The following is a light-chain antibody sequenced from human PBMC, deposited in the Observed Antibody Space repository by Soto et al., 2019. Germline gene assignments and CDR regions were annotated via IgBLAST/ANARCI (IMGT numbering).Light chain of an antibody. J-gene: IGKJ5*01. Sequence: DIQMTQSPSSLSAFVGDSVTITCRASQGIRSWSAWYQQKPGKAPKRLIDAASSFQSGAPSWFSGSGYGTDFTLTISSLQPEDFATYFCQQLNSYPITFGQGTRLEI. V-gene: IGKV1D-16*01. CDR2: AAS. CDR3: QQLNSYPIT. CDR1: QGIRSW.